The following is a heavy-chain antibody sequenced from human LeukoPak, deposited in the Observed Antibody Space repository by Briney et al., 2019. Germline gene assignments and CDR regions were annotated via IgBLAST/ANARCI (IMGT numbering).Heavy chain of an antibody. CDR2: IYYSGST. CDR3: ARGAPFYYDSSGYSGWFDP. V-gene: IGHV4-61*08. J-gene: IGHJ5*02. D-gene: IGHD3-22*01. Sequence: SETLSLTCTVSGGSISSGDYYWSWIRQPPGKGLEWIGYIYYSGSTNYNPSLKSRVTISVDTSKNQFSLKLSSVTAADTAVYYCARGAPFYYDSSGYSGWFDPWGQGTLVTVSS. CDR1: GGSISSGDYY.